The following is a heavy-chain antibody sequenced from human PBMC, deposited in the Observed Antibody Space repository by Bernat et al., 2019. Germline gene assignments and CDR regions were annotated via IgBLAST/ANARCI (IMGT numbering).Heavy chain of an antibody. CDR1: GGSRRSDV. CDR2: MTSEGTNK. D-gene: IGHD3-16*01. Sequence: EGKGGEEGGGGGQPGGARRRAGEAAGGSRRSDVMQGGRQAPGERLVWVARMTSEGTNKIYADSVKGRFTISRDNAKNTLYLQMNSLRAEDTAVYYCSRTAFVFDDVFDIWGQGTKVTVSS. J-gene: IGHJ3*02. V-gene: IGHV3-74*01. CDR3: SRTAFVFDDVFDI.